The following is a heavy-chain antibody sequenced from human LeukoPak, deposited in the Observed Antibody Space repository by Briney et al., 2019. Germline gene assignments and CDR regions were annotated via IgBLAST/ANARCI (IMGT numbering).Heavy chain of an antibody. V-gene: IGHV1-8*01. CDR3: ARGSRGYFDY. Sequence: ASVKVSRTASGYTFTSYDIIWVRQAPGQGLEWMGWMNPNSGNTGYAQKFQGRVTMTRNTSISTAYMELSSLRSEDTAVYYCARGSRGYFDYWGQGTLVIVSS. CDR2: MNPNSGNT. J-gene: IGHJ4*02. D-gene: IGHD3-10*01. CDR1: GYTFTSYD.